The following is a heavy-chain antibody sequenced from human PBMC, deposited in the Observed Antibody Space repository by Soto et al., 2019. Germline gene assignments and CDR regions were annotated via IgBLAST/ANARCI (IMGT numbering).Heavy chain of an antibody. CDR1: GYTFTSYG. V-gene: IGHV1-18*01. CDR3: ARVLTNTIFGVVIPVDY. Sequence: QVQLVQSGAEVKKPGASVKVSCKASGYTFTSYGISWVRQAPGQGLEWMGWISAYNGNTNYAQKLQGRVTMTTDTSTSTAYMELRSLRSDDTAVYYCARVLTNTIFGVVIPVDYWGQGTLVTVSS. D-gene: IGHD3-3*01. J-gene: IGHJ4*02. CDR2: ISAYNGNT.